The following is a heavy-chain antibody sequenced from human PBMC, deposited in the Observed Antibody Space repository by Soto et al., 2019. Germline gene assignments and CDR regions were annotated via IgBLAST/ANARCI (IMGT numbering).Heavy chain of an antibody. CDR1: GYTFTGYY. D-gene: IGHD3-3*01. CDR2: INPNSGGT. V-gene: IGHV1-2*02. CDR3: ARAAQITIFGVALYGMDV. Sequence: QVQLVQSGAEVKKPGASVKVSCKASGYTFTGYYMHWVRQAPGQGLEWMGWINPNSGGTNYAQKFQGRVTMTRDTSISTAYMELSRLRSDDTAVYCCARAAQITIFGVALYGMDVWGQGTTVTVSS. J-gene: IGHJ6*02.